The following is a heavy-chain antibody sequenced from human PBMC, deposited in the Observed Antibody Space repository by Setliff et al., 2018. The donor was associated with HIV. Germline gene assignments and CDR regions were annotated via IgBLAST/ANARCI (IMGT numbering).Heavy chain of an antibody. CDR1: GGSISTYY. Sequence: SETLSLTCTVSGGSISTYYWSWIRQPPGKGLEWIGYIYTSGSTNYNPSLKTRVGISIDTSKKQVSLKLSSVTAADTAVYYCARHANYDFWSGYWGYYFDYWGQGTLVTVSS. J-gene: IGHJ4*02. V-gene: IGHV4-4*09. CDR3: ARHANYDFWSGYWGYYFDY. CDR2: IYTSGST. D-gene: IGHD3-3*01.